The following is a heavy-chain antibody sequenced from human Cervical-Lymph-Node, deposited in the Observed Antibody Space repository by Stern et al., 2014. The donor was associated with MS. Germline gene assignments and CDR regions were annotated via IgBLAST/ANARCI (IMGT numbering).Heavy chain of an antibody. J-gene: IGHJ2*01. V-gene: IGHV5-51*03. CDR2: IYLGDSET. D-gene: IGHD6-19*01. CDR3: ARLPDSGGWYGIWYFDL. CDR1: GYSFTRDW. Sequence: VQLVESGAEVKKPGESLPISCKGSGYSFTRDWIGWVRQTPGQGLEWLGIIYLGDSETRYSPSFQGQVTISADKSISTAYLQWSSLKASDTAMYYCARLPDSGGWYGIWYFDLWGRGTLVTVSS.